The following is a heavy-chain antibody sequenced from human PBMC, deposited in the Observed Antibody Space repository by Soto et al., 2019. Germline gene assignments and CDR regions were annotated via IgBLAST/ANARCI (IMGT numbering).Heavy chain of an antibody. Sequence: XETLSLTCTVSGDSINSYYWSWIRQPPGKGLEWIGCIYYSGSTDYNPSQKSRLTISLDTSKNQFSLKLSSVTAADTAVYYCARRSRRDGYSPFDYWGQGTQVTVSS. CDR1: GDSINSYY. J-gene: IGHJ4*02. D-gene: IGHD4-4*01. V-gene: IGHV4-59*08. CDR3: ARRSRRDGYSPFDY. CDR2: IYYSGST.